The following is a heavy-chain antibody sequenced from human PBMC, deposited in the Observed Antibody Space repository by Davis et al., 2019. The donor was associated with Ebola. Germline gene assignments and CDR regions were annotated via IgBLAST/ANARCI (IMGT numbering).Heavy chain of an antibody. CDR1: GYTFTSYY. D-gene: IGHD2-2*01. Sequence: AASVKVSCKASGYTFTSYYMHWVRQAPGQGLEWMGIINPSGGSTSYAQKFQGRVTMTRDTSTSTVYMELSSLRSEDTAVYYCAREVVFGPAAMHGYYYYYGMDVWGQGTTVTVSS. J-gene: IGHJ6*02. V-gene: IGHV1-46*01. CDR3: AREVVFGPAAMHGYYYYYGMDV. CDR2: INPSGGST.